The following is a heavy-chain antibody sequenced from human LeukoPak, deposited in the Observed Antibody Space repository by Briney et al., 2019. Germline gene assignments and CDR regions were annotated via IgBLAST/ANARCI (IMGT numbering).Heavy chain of an antibody. V-gene: IGHV3-15*01. D-gene: IGHD6-13*01. CDR2: IKSKTDGGTT. Sequence: GGSLRHSCAASGFTLRYAWMSWVRQAPGKGLECVGRIKSKTDGGTTDYAAPVKGRFTISRDESKNMLYLQMNSLKTEDTAVYYCTTDFLRIAAAKVDYWGQGTLVTVSS. CDR3: TTDFLRIAAAKVDY. J-gene: IGHJ4*02. CDR1: GFTLRYAW.